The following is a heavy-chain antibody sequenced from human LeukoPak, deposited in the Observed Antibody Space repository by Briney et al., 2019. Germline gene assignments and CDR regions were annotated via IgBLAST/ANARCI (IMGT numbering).Heavy chain of an antibody. D-gene: IGHD2-15*01. CDR2: IKSDGSRT. CDR1: GFTFSNHW. V-gene: IGHV3-74*01. Sequence: GGSLRLSCAASGFTFSNHWMHWVRQAPGKGLVWISRIKSDGSRTDYADSVKGRFTISRDNAKNTLYLQMNSLRAEDTAVYYCARELPFDYWGQGTLVTVSS. J-gene: IGHJ4*02. CDR3: ARELPFDY.